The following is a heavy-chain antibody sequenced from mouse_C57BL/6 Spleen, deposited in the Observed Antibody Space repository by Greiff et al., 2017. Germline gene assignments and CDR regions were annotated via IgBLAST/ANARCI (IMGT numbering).Heavy chain of an antibody. CDR2: IDPANGNT. D-gene: IGHD1-1*01. CDR3: ARRYYGSSLYWYFDV. CDR1: GFNIKNTY. Sequence: VTLKVSVAELVRPGASVKLSCTASGFNIKNTYMHWVKQRPEQGLEWIGRIDPANGNTKYAPKFQGKATITADTSSNTAYLQLSSLTSEDTAIYYCARRYYGSSLYWYFDVWGTGTTVTVSS. V-gene: IGHV14-3*01. J-gene: IGHJ1*03.